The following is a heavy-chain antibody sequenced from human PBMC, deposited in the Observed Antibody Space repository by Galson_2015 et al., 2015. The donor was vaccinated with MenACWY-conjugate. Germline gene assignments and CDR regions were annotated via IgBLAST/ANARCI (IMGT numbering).Heavy chain of an antibody. J-gene: IGHJ3*02. Sequence: SLRLSCAASGFSISNFGMNWVRQAPGKGLEWVSCISPTSGNIYYADPVKGRFTISRDNAKNSLYLQVNSLRDEDSAVYYCAKGVRSGYTYGAFDIWGQGTMVTVSS. CDR3: AKGVRSGYTYGAFDI. V-gene: IGHV3-48*02. CDR1: GFSISNFG. D-gene: IGHD3-3*01. CDR2: ISPTSGNI.